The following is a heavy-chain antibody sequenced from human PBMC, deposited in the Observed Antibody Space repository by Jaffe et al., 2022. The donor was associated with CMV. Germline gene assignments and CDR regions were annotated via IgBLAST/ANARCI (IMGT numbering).Heavy chain of an antibody. CDR3: ALVPYLRYCSGGSCYGAYYFDY. Sequence: QLQLQESGPGLVKPSETLSLTCTVSGGSISSSSYYWGWIRQPPGKGLEWIGSIYYSGSTYYNPSLKSRVTISVDTSKNQFSLKLSSVTAADTAVYYCALVPYLRYCSGGSCYGAYYFDYWGQGTLVTVSS. J-gene: IGHJ4*02. D-gene: IGHD2-15*01. CDR2: IYYSGST. CDR1: GGSISSSSYY. V-gene: IGHV4-39*01.